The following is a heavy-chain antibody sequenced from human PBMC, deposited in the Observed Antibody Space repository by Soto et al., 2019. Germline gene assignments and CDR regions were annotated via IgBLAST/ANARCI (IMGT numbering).Heavy chain of an antibody. CDR3: AREGRGKKAGYNGLVSLGY. Sequence: ASVKVSCKASGYTFTSSGMSWVRQAPGQGLEWMGWISAHTGSSEYAQRFQGRVTMTTDRSTSTAYMELRSLRSDDTAVYYCAREGRGKKAGYNGLVSLGYWGQGTLVTVSS. CDR1: GYTFTSSG. J-gene: IGHJ4*02. D-gene: IGHD2-2*02. CDR2: ISAHTGSS. V-gene: IGHV1-18*01.